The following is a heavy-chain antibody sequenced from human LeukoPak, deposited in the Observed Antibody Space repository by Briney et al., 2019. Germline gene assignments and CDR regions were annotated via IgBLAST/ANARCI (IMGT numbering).Heavy chain of an antibody. CDR2: MTGSGGST. CDR3: AKGRYSQSFSSMDV. V-gene: IGHV3-23*01. Sequence: HPGGSLRLSCAASGFTFDDYAMHWVRQAPGKGLEWVSGMTGSGGSTYYTDSVKGRFTISRDNSKNTVYLQINSLRAEDTAVYYCAKGRYSQSFSSMDVWGKGTTVTVSS. J-gene: IGHJ6*03. CDR1: GFTFDDYA. D-gene: IGHD5-12*01.